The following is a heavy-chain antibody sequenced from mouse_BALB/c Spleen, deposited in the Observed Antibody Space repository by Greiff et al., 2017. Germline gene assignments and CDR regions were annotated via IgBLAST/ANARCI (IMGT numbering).Heavy chain of an antibody. CDR3: AKGGLLPPVRDMDY. D-gene: IGHD3-1*01. CDR1: GYSITSGYY. Sequence: EVKLVESGPGLVKPSQSLSLTCSVTGYSITSGYYWYLIRQFTGNKVEWVGYISYDGCNNYNPSLKKRISITRDTSKNQFYLKLNSVTTEDTATCSRAKGGLLPPVRDMDYWGQGTSVTVSS. J-gene: IGHJ4*01. CDR2: ISYDGCN. V-gene: IGHV3-6*02.